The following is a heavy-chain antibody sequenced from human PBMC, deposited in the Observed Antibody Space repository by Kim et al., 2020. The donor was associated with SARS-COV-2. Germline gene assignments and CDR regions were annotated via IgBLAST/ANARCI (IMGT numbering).Heavy chain of an antibody. Sequence: PSLKGRDTRSVDTSKNQCSLKLSSVTAADTAVYYCARGGLQTYYYYMDVWGKGTTVTVSS. CDR3: ARGGLQTYYYYMDV. D-gene: IGHD4-4*01. J-gene: IGHJ6*03. V-gene: IGHV4-59*09.